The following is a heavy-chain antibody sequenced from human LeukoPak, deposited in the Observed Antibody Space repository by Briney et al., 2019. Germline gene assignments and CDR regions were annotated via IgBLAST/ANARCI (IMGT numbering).Heavy chain of an antibody. Sequence: GGSLRLSCAASDFAFSSEAMGWVRQLPGGGLEWVSTISPAGGTTYYAESMKGRFTISRDNSKSTLFLQMNSLRVEDTAVYYCTKVRSGSSSWALRVFDYWGQGALVTVSS. V-gene: IGHV3-23*01. CDR1: DFAFSSEA. D-gene: IGHD6-13*01. CDR3: TKVRSGSSSWALRVFDY. CDR2: ISPAGGTT. J-gene: IGHJ4*02.